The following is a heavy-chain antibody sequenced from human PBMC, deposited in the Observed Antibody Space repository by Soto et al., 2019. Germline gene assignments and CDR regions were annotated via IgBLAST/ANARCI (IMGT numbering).Heavy chain of an antibody. J-gene: IGHJ6*02. CDR3: AGALYQLLVYYYYGMDV. CDR1: GGTFSSYA. V-gene: IGHV1-69*13. Sequence: SVKVSCKASGGTFSSYAISWVRQAPGQGLEWMGGIIPIFGTANYAQKFQGRVTITADESTSTAYMELSSLRSEDTAVYYCAGALYQLLVYYYYGMDVWGQGTTVTVSS. D-gene: IGHD2-2*01. CDR2: IIPIFGTA.